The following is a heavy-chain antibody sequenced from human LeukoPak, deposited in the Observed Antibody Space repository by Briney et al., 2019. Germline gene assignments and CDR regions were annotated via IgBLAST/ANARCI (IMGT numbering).Heavy chain of an antibody. J-gene: IGHJ4*02. CDR3: AKDDYYDTSGYRD. CDR1: GFTFSSYS. D-gene: IGHD3-22*01. Sequence: GGSLRLSCAASGFTFSSYSMNWVRQAPGKGLEWVSSISSSSSYIYYADSVKGRFTISRDNSKNTLYLQMNSLRAEDTAVYYCAKDDYYDTSGYRDWGQGTLVTVSS. CDR2: ISSSSSYI. V-gene: IGHV3-21*01.